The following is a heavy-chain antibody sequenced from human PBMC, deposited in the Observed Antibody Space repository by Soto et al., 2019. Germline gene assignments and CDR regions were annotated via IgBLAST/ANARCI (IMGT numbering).Heavy chain of an antibody. D-gene: IGHD3-22*01. CDR3: ARVGYSSTGTTLHFHGLDV. Sequence: ASVNVSCKTSGYNFTSHYIHWVRQAPGQRLESMGIIYPRGGSTIYAQKFQGKVTMTRDTSTHTLYMELSSLRSEDTAIYYCARVGYSSTGTTLHFHGLDVWGQGATVTVSS. CDR1: GYNFTSHY. J-gene: IGHJ6*02. V-gene: IGHV1-46*01. CDR2: IYPRGGST.